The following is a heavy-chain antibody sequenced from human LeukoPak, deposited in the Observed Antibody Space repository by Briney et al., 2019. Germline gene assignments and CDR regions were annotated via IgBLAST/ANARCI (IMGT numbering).Heavy chain of an antibody. CDR3: ARVWDIVVVPAAQGYYYGMDV. CDR1: GFTFSSYS. J-gene: IGHJ6*02. Sequence: GGSLRLSCAASGFTFSSYSMNWVRQAPGKGLEWVSSISSSSYIYYADSVKGRLTISRDNAKNSLYLQMNSLRAEDTAVYYCARVWDIVVVPAAQGYYYGMDVWGQGTTVTVSS. D-gene: IGHD2-2*01. V-gene: IGHV3-21*01. CDR2: ISSSSYI.